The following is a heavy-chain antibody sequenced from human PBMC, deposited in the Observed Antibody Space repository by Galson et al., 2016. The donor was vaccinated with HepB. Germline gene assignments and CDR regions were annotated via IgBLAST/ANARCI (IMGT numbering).Heavy chain of an antibody. CDR3: AKVPHLSTSWPREFDY. CDR2: IRDNDVGT. Sequence: SLRLSCAASGFTFSSYAMSWVRQAPGKGLEWVSSIRDNDVGTYYADPVKGRFTISRDNSKNTLYLQMNRLRAEDTAVYYCAKVPHLSTSWPREFDYWGQGTLVIVSS. CDR1: GFTFSSYA. V-gene: IGHV3-23*01. D-gene: IGHD6-13*01. J-gene: IGHJ4*02.